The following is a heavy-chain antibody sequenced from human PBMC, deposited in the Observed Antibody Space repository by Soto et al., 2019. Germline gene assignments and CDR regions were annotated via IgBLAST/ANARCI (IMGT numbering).Heavy chain of an antibody. CDR3: ARGDGRGSTGFYYYYGMDV. CDR2: ISPYDGST. J-gene: IGHJ6*02. CDR1: GFTFNNYF. Sequence: QVQLVRSGAEVKKPGASVKVSCKASGFTFNNYFFHWVRQAPRQGLEWMGIISPYDGSTNYEQSLQGRVTMTSDTSTSTVYMELSSLRSEDTAVYYCARGDGRGSTGFYYYYGMDVWGHGTTVTVSS. V-gene: IGHV1-46*02. D-gene: IGHD1-26*01.